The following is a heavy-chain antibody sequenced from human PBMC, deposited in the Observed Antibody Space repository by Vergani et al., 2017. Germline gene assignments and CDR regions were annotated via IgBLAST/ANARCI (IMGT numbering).Heavy chain of an antibody. J-gene: IGHJ6*02. V-gene: IGHV3-30-3*01. CDR2: ISYDGSNK. CDR3: ASSTTYYDFWSGYSLGGYYYYGMDV. CDR1: GFTFSSYA. Sequence: QVQLVESGGGVVQPGRSLRLSCAASGFTFSSYAMHWVRQAPGKGLEWVAVISYDGSNKYYADSVKGRFTISRDNSKNSLYLQMNSLRAEDTAVYYCASSTTYYDFWSGYSLGGYYYYGMDVWGQGTTVTVSS. D-gene: IGHD3-3*01.